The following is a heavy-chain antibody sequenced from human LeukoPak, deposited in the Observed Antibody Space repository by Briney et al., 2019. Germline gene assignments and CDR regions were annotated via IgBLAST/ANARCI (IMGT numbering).Heavy chain of an antibody. V-gene: IGHV3-21*01. D-gene: IGHD3-10*01. CDR1: GFTFSSYS. J-gene: IGHJ4*02. CDR2: ISSSSSYI. CDR3: ARSYYGSVSPGAFGY. Sequence: GGSLRLSCAASGFTFSSYSMNWVRQAPGKGLEWVSSISSSSSYIYYADSVKGRFTISRDNAKNSLYLQMNSLRAEDTAVYYCARSYYGSVSPGAFGYWGQGTLVTVSS.